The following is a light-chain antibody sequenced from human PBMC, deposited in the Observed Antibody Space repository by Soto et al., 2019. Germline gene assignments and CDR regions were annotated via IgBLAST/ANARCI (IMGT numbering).Light chain of an antibody. CDR2: GAS. V-gene: IGKV3-20*01. J-gene: IGKJ2*01. CDR1: QSVSSSY. CDR3: QQYGSSPLYT. Sequence: EIVLTQSPGTLSWSPGERATLSCRASQSVSSSYLAWYQQKPGQAPRLLIYGASSRATGIPDRFSGSVSGTDFTLTITRLQPEDFAVYYCQQYGSSPLYTCGQETKLEIK.